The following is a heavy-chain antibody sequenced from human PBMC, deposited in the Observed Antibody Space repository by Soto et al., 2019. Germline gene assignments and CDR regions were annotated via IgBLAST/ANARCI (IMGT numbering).Heavy chain of an antibody. CDR2: IWYDGSNK. J-gene: IGHJ4*02. D-gene: IGHD1-7*01. CDR1: GFTFSSYG. CDR3: ASVNWNLPFDY. Sequence: GGSLRLSCAASGFTFSSYGMHWVRQAPGKGLEWVAVIWYDGSNKYYADSVKGRFTISRDNSKNTLYLQMNSLRDEDTAVYYCASVNWNLPFDYWGQGTLVTVSS. V-gene: IGHV3-33*01.